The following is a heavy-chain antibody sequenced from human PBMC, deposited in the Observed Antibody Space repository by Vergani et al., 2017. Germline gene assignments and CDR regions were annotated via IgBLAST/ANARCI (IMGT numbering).Heavy chain of an antibody. CDR1: GDSINTADY. Sequence: QLQLQESGPGLVKPSETLSLTCSVSGDSINTADYWGWIRKPPGKGLEWIGSVYHSGSTSYNPSLQSRVTISVDTSKNQFSLNLNSMTAADTAIYYCAKNSSGGFFDNWGQGALVTVSS. D-gene: IGHD6-25*01. V-gene: IGHV4-38-2*02. J-gene: IGHJ4*02. CDR3: AKNSSGGFFDN. CDR2: VYHSGST.